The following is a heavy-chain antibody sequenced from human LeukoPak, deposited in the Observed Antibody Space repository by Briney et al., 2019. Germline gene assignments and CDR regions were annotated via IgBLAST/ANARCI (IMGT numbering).Heavy chain of an antibody. J-gene: IGHJ4*02. V-gene: IGHV3-43D*03. Sequence: GGSLRLSCAASGFSFDDYALHWVRQGPGKGLEWVSLISWDGRDTYYADSVKGRFTISRDNSKKSLYLHLTSLTPEDTALYYCAKDSFVGTTSFLDSWGQGTLVIVSS. CDR1: GFSFDDYA. D-gene: IGHD1-26*01. CDR2: ISWDGRDT. CDR3: AKDSFVGTTSFLDS.